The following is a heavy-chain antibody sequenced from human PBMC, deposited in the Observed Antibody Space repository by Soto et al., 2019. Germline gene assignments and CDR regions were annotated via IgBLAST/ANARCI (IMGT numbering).Heavy chain of an antibody. CDR2: IWYDGSNK. J-gene: IGHJ6*02. V-gene: IGHV3-33*01. CDR3: ARAGSGWYPVYYYYYYGMDV. CDR1: GFTFSSYG. Sequence: PGGSLRLSCAASGFTFSSYGMHWVRQAPGKGLEWVAVIWYDGSNKYYADSVKGRFTISRDNSKNTLYLQMNSLRAEDTAVYYCARAGSGWYPVYYYYYYGMDVRGQGTTVTVSS. D-gene: IGHD6-19*01.